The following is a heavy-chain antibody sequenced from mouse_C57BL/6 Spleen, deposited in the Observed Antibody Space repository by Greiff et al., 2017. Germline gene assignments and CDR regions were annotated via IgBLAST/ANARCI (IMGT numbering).Heavy chain of an antibody. CDR2: INPNNGGT. Sequence: VQLKQSGPELVKPGASVKMSCKASGYTFTDYNMHWVKQSHGKSLEWIGYINPNNGGTSYNQKFKGKATLTVNKSSSTAYMELRSLTSEDSAVYYCARGYYGSSYPAWFAYWGQGTLVTVSA. CDR1: GYTFTDYN. D-gene: IGHD1-1*01. CDR3: ARGYYGSSYPAWFAY. J-gene: IGHJ3*01. V-gene: IGHV1-22*01.